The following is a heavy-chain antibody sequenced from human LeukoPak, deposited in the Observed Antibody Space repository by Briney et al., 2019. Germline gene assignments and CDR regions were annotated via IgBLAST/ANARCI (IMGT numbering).Heavy chain of an antibody. CDR3: ARANSYGSGKKVLDY. D-gene: IGHD3-10*01. V-gene: IGHV1-8*01. J-gene: IGHJ4*02. CDR2: MNPNSGNT. CDR1: GYTFTTYD. Sequence: GASVKVPCKASGYTFTTYDINWVRQATGQGLEWMGWMNPNSGNTGYAQKFQGRVTMTRNTSMSTAYMELSSLRSEDTAVYYCARANSYGSGKKVLDYWGQGTLVTVSS.